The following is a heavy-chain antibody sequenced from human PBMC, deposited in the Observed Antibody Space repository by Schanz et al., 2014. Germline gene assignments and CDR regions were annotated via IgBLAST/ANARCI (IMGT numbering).Heavy chain of an antibody. CDR1: GYSFTTYD. CDR2: MNPTTGNR. CDR3: AIHYGDRAL. D-gene: IGHD4-17*01. J-gene: IGHJ4*02. Sequence: QVQLVQSGAEVKKPGASVRVSCKASGYSFTTYDVNWVRQATGQGLEWMGWMNPTTGNRGYAQNFQSRVPITSSSSLKTAYMEMTDLKCDDAALYYCAIHYGDRALWGQGTLIAVSS. V-gene: IGHV1-8*01.